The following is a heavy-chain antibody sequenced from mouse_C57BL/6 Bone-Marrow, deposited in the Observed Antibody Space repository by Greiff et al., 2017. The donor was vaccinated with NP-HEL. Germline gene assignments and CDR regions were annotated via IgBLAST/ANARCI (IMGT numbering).Heavy chain of an antibody. D-gene: IGHD2-5*01. V-gene: IGHV1-66*01. CDR3: ARGGYSNYEGVWFAY. CDR1: GYSFTSYY. Sequence: QVQLKQSGPELVKPGASVKISCKASGYSFTSYYIHWVKQRPGQGLEWIGWIYPGSGNTKYNEKFKGKATLTADTSSSTAYMQLSSLTSEDSAVYYCARGGYSNYEGVWFAYWGQGTLVTVSA. J-gene: IGHJ3*01. CDR2: IYPGSGNT.